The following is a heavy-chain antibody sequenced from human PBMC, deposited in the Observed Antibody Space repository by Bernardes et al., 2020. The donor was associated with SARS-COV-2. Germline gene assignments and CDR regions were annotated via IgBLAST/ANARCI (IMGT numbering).Heavy chain of an antibody. Sequence: GGSLRLSCVGSGFTISTSSMTWVRQAPGKGLEWVSFISRSGTTIFDADAARGRFTISRDTAKNALYLQMNSLRGEDTAMYYCARVNWGGYCSTTSCPLDHWGQGTLVTVSS. CDR3: ARVNWGGYCSTTSCPLDH. CDR1: GFTISTSS. J-gene: IGHJ4*02. CDR2: ISRSGTTI. D-gene: IGHD2-2*01. V-gene: IGHV3-48*04.